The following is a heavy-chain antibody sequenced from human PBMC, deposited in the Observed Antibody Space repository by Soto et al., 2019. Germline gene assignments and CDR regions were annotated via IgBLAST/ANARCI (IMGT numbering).Heavy chain of an antibody. V-gene: IGHV3-74*01. CDR3: VNGGWLGD. D-gene: IGHD3-10*01. Sequence: EVQLVESGGGLVQPGESLRLSCVASGFTFRNNWMHWARQAPGKGLVWVAHINNDGSGAIYADSVKGRFTISRDNAKNTLFLLMDILRVEDTAVYYCVNGGWLGDWGQGTLVTVSS. CDR2: INNDGSGA. J-gene: IGHJ4*02. CDR1: GFTFRNNW.